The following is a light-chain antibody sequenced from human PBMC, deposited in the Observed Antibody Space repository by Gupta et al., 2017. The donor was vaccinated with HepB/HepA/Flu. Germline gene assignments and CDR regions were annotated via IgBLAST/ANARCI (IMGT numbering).Light chain of an antibody. CDR2: YHT. V-gene: IGLV3-21*04. CDR1: NIGTES. CDR3: QVWDDISGHVV. Sequence: FVLTQPPSVSVAPGKTASITCVGNNIGTESVHWYQQKAGQAPVLVIYYHTDRPSGIPERFSGSNSGNTATLTISRVEAGDEADYYCQVWDDISGHVVFGGGTKLAVL. J-gene: IGLJ2*01.